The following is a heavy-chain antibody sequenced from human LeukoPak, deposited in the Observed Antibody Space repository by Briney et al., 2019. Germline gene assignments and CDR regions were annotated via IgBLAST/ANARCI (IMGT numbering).Heavy chain of an antibody. CDR2: IYPRDSDT. V-gene: IGHV5-51*01. D-gene: IGHD2-21*02. CDR1: GYIFAFYW. CDR3: ARQDGDGFYYFDY. Sequence: GESLPISCQGSGYIFAFYWIGWVRPLPGKGLEWMGVIYPRDSDTRHSPSFQGQVTLSVDKSINTAYLQWRSLKASDTAMYYCARQDGDGFYYFDYWGQGTLVTVSS. J-gene: IGHJ4*02.